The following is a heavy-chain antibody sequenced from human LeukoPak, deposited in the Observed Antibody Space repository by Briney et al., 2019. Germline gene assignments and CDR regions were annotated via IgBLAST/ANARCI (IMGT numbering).Heavy chain of an antibody. J-gene: IGHJ2*01. V-gene: IGHV4-59*08. D-gene: IGHD3-3*01. CDR1: GGSISSYY. CDR3: ARQGSLLYGKSGYWYFDL. Sequence: SETLSLTCTVSGGSISSYYWSWIRQPPGKGLEWIGYIYYSGSTNYNPSLKSRVTISVDTSKNQFSLKLSSVTAADTAVYYCARQGSLLYGKSGYWYFDLWGRGTLVTVSS. CDR2: IYYSGST.